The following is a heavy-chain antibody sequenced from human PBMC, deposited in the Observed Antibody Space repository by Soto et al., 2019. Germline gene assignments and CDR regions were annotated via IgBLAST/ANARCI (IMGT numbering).Heavy chain of an antibody. D-gene: IGHD3-22*01. Sequence: SATLSLTCAVYGGSFSGYYWSCISQPPGKGLEGIGYIYHSRSTYYNPSLKSRVTISVVTSKNQFSLKLSSVTAADTAVYYCASAGYCDSSGYYPIWAQGTMVTVSS. CDR3: ASAGYCDSSGYYPI. CDR1: GGSFSGYY. V-gene: IGHV4-34*09. CDR2: IYHSRST. J-gene: IGHJ3*02.